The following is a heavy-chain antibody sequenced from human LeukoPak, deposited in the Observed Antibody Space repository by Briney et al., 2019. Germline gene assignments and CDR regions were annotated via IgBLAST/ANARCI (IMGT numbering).Heavy chain of an antibody. Sequence: TGWSLRLSCAASRFTFSSYSMNWVRQAPGKGLEWVSSISGTSHYIYYADSVKGRFTISRDNAKNSLNLQMNSLRAEDTAVYYCARDEERYYGSGRDYMDVWGKGTTVTVSS. D-gene: IGHD3-10*01. CDR1: RFTFSSYS. V-gene: IGHV3-21*01. J-gene: IGHJ6*03. CDR2: ISGTSHYI. CDR3: ARDEERYYGSGRDYMDV.